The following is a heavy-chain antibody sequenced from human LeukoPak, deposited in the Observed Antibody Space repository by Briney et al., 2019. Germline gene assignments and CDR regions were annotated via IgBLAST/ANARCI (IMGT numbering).Heavy chain of an antibody. CDR1: GYSFTNYW. D-gene: IGHD1-1*01. J-gene: IGHJ3*02. CDR2: IYPGDSDT. Sequence: GESLKISXKGSGYSFTNYWIGWVLQMPGKGLEWMGIIYPGDSDTRYSPSFQGQVTISADKSISTAYLQWSSLQASDTAMYYCARGPTWNDDPAFDIWGQGTMVTVSS. V-gene: IGHV5-51*01. CDR3: ARGPTWNDDPAFDI.